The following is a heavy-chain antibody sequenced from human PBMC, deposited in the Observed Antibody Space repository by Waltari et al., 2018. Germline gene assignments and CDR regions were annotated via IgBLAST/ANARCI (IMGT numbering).Heavy chain of an antibody. D-gene: IGHD2-2*01. Sequence: ETHLVESGGGLVQPGGSLSLSCAASGFTFSSYLMTGVRQAPGKGQEWVAKIGEDRSERYYVDSVKGRFTISRDNAKNSLYLQMNSLKADDTAVYYCARSSSTEFDSWGQGTLVTVSS. CDR1: GFTFSSYL. CDR3: ARSSSTEFDS. CDR2: IGEDRSER. V-gene: IGHV3-7*01. J-gene: IGHJ4*02.